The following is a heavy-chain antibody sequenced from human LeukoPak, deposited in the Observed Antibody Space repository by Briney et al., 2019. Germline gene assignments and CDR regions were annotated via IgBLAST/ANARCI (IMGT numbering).Heavy chain of an antibody. J-gene: IGHJ4*02. CDR2: ISGSGGNT. Sequence: QSGGSLRLSCAASGFTFGSYGMSWVRQAPGKGLEWVSAISGSGGNTYYADSVKGRFTISRDNAKNSLYLQMNSLRAEDTAVYYCASQYVIESVPVGFKYWGLGTLVTVSS. CDR3: ASQYVIESVPVGFKY. CDR1: GFTFGSYG. V-gene: IGHV3-23*01. D-gene: IGHD2/OR15-2a*01.